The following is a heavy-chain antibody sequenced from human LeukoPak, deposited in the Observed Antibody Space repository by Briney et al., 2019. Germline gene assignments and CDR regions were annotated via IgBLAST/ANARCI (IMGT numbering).Heavy chain of an antibody. V-gene: IGHV3-74*01. D-gene: IGHD4-17*01. CDR2: INSDGSST. J-gene: IGHJ3*02. CDR1: GFTFSSYW. CDR3: AREEDGDYSGGGNDAFDI. Sequence: GGSLRLSCAASGFTFSSYWMHWVRQAPGKGLVWVSRINSDGSSTSYADSVKGRFTISRDNAKNTLYLQMNSLRAEDTAVYYCAREEDGDYSGGGNDAFDIWGQGTMVTVSS.